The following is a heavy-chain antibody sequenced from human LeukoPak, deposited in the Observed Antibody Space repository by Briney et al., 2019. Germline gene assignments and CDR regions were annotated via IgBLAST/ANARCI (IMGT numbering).Heavy chain of an antibody. Sequence: SQTLTLTCAISGVSVSSNTTAWNWNRPSPSRGLEWPGRTYYGCKCYNDYAVSVRGRITVNPDTSKNEFSLQLNSVTPEDTAVYYCVRDGQLGYDALDIWGQGTLVTVSS. CDR3: VRDGQLGYDALDI. CDR1: GVSVSSNTTA. V-gene: IGHV6-1*01. J-gene: IGHJ3*02. D-gene: IGHD1-1*01. CDR2: TYYGCKCYN.